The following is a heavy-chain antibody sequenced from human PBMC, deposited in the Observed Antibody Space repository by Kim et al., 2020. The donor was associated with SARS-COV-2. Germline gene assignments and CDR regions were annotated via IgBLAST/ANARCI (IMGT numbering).Heavy chain of an antibody. CDR1: GYTFTSYG. V-gene: IGHV1-18*01. J-gene: IGHJ5*02. CDR3: ARDLIPMVRGVIITWFDP. CDR2: ISAYNGNT. D-gene: IGHD3-10*01. Sequence: ASVKVSCKASGYTFTSYGISWVRQAPGQGLEWMGWISAYNGNTNYAQKLQGRVTMTTDTSTSTAYMELRSLRSDDTAVYYCARDLIPMVRGVIITWFDPWGQGTLVTVSS.